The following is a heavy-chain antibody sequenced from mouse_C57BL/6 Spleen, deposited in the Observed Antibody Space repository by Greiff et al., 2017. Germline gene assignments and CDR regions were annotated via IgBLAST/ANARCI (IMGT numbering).Heavy chain of an antibody. J-gene: IGHJ2*01. D-gene: IGHD4-1*01. CDR3: ARGKTGTEYYFDY. CDR1: GYAFSSSW. CDR2: IYPGDGDT. V-gene: IGHV1-82*01. Sequence: QVQLQQSGPELVKPGASVKISCKASGYAFSSSWMNWVKQRPGKGLEWIGRIYPGDGDTNYNGKFKGKATLTADKSSSTAYMQLSSLTSEDSAVYFCARGKTGTEYYFDYWGQGTTLTVSS.